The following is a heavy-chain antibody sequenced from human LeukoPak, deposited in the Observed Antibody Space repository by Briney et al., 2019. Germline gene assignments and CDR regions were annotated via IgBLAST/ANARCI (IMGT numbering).Heavy chain of an antibody. CDR1: GFTFDDYT. D-gene: IGHD6-19*01. Sequence: GGSLRLSCAASGFTFDDYTMHWVRQAPGKGLEWVSLISWDGGSTYYADSVKGRFTISRDNSKNSLYLQMNSLRTEDTALYYCAKDIDRGIAVAVSLDYWGQGTLVTVSS. J-gene: IGHJ4*02. CDR3: AKDIDRGIAVAVSLDY. V-gene: IGHV3-43*01. CDR2: ISWDGGST.